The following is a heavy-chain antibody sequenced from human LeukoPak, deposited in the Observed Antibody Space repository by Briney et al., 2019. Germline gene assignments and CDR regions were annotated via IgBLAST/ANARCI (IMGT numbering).Heavy chain of an antibody. J-gene: IGHJ4*02. Sequence: GASVKVSCKASGYTFTTYYIHWVRQAPGQGLEWMGIINPTGGSTTYAQKFQGRVTMTRNTSTSTVFMEVNSLRSEDTAVYYCALSSSTWYWGQGTLVTVSS. CDR3: ALSSSTWY. V-gene: IGHV1-46*01. CDR2: INPTGGST. D-gene: IGHD6-13*01. CDR1: GYTFTTYY.